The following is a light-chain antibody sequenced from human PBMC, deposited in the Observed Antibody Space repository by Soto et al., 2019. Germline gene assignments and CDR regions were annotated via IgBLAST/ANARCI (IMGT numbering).Light chain of an antibody. J-gene: IGLJ2*01. CDR3: SSFVGSPVV. CDR2: EVS. Sequence: QSVPTQPPSASGSPGQSVTIPCTGTSSDVGDYNYVSWYQQHPGKVPKLLIYEVSKRPSGVPDRFSGPKSGNTASLTVSGLQAEDEADYYCSSFVGSPVVFGGGTKLTVL. V-gene: IGLV2-8*01. CDR1: SSDVGDYNY.